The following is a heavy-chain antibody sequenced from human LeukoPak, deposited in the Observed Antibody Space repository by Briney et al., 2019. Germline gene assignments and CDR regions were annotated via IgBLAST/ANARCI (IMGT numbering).Heavy chain of an antibody. D-gene: IGHD3-16*02. CDR2: IYYSGST. J-gene: IGHJ4*02. CDR3: AFMITFGGVIVWNY. CDR1: GDSISSGGYS. Sequence: SQTLSLTCAVSGDSISSGGYSWGWIRQPPGKGLEWIGSIYYSGSTYYNPSLKSRVTISVDTSKNQFSLKLSSVTAADTAVYYCAFMITFGGVIVWNYWGQGTLVTVSS. V-gene: IGHV4-30-2*03.